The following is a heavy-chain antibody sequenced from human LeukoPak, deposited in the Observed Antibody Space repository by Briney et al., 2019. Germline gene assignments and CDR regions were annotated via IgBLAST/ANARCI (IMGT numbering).Heavy chain of an antibody. V-gene: IGHV1-2*02. CDR2: INPNNGVT. D-gene: IGHD1-1*01. CDR3: ARYNWNDVVSALDS. CDR1: GYTFSGYY. J-gene: IGHJ4*02. Sequence: ASVKVSCKASGYTFSGYYIHWVRQAPGQGLEWMGWINPNNGVTNYAQKFQGGVTMTRDTSITTFYMEVSSLTSDDTAVFYCARYNWNDVVSALDSWGQGTLVTVSS.